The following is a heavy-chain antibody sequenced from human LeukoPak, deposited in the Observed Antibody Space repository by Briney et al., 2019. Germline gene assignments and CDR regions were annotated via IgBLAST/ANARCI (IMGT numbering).Heavy chain of an antibody. Sequence: SETLSLTCIVSGGSISSYYWSWIRQPAGKGLEWIGRIYISGSTDYNPSLKSRVIMSVDTSKNQFSLKLSSMTAADTAVYYCAREYYDTSGLDYWGQGTLVIVS. V-gene: IGHV4-4*07. D-gene: IGHD3-22*01. CDR2: IYISGST. CDR3: AREYYDTSGLDY. CDR1: GGSISSYY. J-gene: IGHJ4*02.